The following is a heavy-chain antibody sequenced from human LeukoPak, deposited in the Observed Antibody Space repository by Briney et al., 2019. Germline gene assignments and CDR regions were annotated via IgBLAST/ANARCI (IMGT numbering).Heavy chain of an antibody. CDR2: INPNRGGT. CDR1: GYTFTGYY. J-gene: IGHJ6*02. CDR3: ARDLTRYCSSTSCYKRGNYYYYGMDV. Sequence: ASVKVSCKASGYTFTGYYMNWVRQAPGQGLEGMGWINPNRGGTNNAQKFQGRGTMTRDTYISTAYMELNRLRSDDTAVYYCARDLTRYCSSTSCYKRGNYYYYGMDVWGQGTTVTVSS. D-gene: IGHD2-2*02. V-gene: IGHV1-2*02.